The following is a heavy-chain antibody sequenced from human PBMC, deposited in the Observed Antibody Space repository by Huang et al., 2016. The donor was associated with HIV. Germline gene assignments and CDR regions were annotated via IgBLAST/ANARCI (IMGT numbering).Heavy chain of an antibody. Sequence: QIQLMQSGPELKQPGASVKVSCKASGYTFTSYGITWVRQAPGQGPEWKGWSSDSSVDTEDAHKFQGRVTVTTDTSTNIAYMELRSLRSDDTAKYYCARDPKYHRIGYYRQRRGIDIWGQGTMVIVSS. D-gene: IGHD3-22*01. CDR2: SSDSSVDT. CDR3: ARDPKYHRIGYYRQRRGIDI. CDR1: GYTFTSYG. V-gene: IGHV1-18*01. J-gene: IGHJ3*02.